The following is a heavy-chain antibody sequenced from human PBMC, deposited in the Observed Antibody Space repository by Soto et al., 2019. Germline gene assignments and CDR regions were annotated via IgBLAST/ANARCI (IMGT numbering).Heavy chain of an antibody. V-gene: IGHV4-30-2*01. CDR2: IYHSGST. Sequence: TLSLTCAVSGGSISSGGYSWSWIRQPPGKGLEWIGYIYHSGSTYYNPSLKSRVTISVDRSKNQFSLKLSSVTAADTAVYYCARGYSSSRYYYYYGMDVWGQGTTVPVSS. J-gene: IGHJ6*02. D-gene: IGHD6-13*01. CDR3: ARGYSSSRYYYYYGMDV. CDR1: GGSISSGGYS.